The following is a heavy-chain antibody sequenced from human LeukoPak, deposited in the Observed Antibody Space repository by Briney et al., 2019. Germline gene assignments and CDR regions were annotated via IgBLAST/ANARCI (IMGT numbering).Heavy chain of an antibody. CDR2: LDPEDGET. V-gene: IGHV1-69-2*01. CDR3: AVTPSLVCE. Sequence: ASVKISCKASGYTFIDDFIHWIQQAPGKGLEWMGRLDPEDGETKYSEKFQGRLPITADTSIDTTYMELTSLRPDDTAIYYCAVTPSLVCEWGQGTRLIVSA. J-gene: IGHJ4*02. D-gene: IGHD5-18*01. CDR1: GYTFIDDF.